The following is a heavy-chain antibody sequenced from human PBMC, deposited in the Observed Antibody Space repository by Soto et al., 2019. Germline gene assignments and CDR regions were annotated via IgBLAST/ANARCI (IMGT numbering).Heavy chain of an antibody. J-gene: IGHJ6*02. CDR2: IYSGGST. CDR3: ARDPPATRHGMDV. Sequence: HPVGSLRLSCAASWFTVSSNYMSWVRQAPGKGLEWVSVIYSGGSTYYADSVRGRFTISRDNSKNTLYLQMKSLRAEDTAVYYCARDPPATRHGMDVWGQGTTVTVSS. CDR1: WFTVSSNY. V-gene: IGHV3-53*01.